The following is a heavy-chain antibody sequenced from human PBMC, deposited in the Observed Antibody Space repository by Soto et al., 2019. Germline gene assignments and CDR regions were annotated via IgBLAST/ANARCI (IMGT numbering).Heavy chain of an antibody. CDR1: GYSFASYW. CDR3: ARTRSFTLGFYYDGMDV. V-gene: IGHV5-51*01. J-gene: IGHJ6*02. CDR2: IYPGDSDT. Sequence: GESLKISCPGSGYSFASYWIGWVRQMHGKDLEWMGIIYPGDSDTRYSPSFQGQVTISADKSLRTAYLQWTSLKASDTALYYCARTRSFTLGFYYDGMDVWGQGTTVTVSS. D-gene: IGHD6-6*01.